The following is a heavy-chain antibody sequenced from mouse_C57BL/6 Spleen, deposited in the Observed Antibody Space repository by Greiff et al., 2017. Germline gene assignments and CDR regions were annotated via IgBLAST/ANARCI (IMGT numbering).Heavy chain of an antibody. CDR1: GYSITSGYY. J-gene: IGHJ3*01. CDR2: ISYDGSN. V-gene: IGHV3-6*01. Sequence: VKLQESGPGLVKPSQSLSLTCSVTGYSITSGYYWNWIRQFPGNKLEWMGYISYDGSNNYNPSLKNRISITRDTSKNQFFLKLNSVTTEDTATYYCARDGALGYDYDDWFAYWGQGTLVTVSA. CDR3: ARDGALGYDYDDWFAY. D-gene: IGHD2-4*01.